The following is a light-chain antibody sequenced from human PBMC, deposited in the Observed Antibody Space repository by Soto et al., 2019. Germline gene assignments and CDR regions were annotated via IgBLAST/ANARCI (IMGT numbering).Light chain of an antibody. J-gene: IGKJ5*01. CDR1: QSITRF. V-gene: IGKV1-39*01. CDR2: AAS. CDR3: QQNYSPPPTT. Sequence: DIQMTQSPSSLSASVGDRVTITCRASQSITRFLNWYQQKPGKAPKLLIYAASSLQSGVPSRFSGSGSGTDFTLTISSLQPEDFATYYCQQNYSPPPTTFGQGTRLEIK.